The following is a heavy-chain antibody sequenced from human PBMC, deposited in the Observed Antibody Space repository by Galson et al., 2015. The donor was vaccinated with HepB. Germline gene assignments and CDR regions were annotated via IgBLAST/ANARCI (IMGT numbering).Heavy chain of an antibody. Sequence: SLRRSCAACGFTVSSNYMSWVRQAPGKGLEWVSVIYSGGSTYYADSVKGRFTISRDNSKNTLYLQMNSLRAEYTAVYYRPRGYGSGSYYNGVEGGSYWGQGTLVTVSS. V-gene: IGHV3-66*02. D-gene: IGHD3-10*01. CDR2: IYSGGST. J-gene: IGHJ4*02. CDR1: GFTVSSNY. CDR3: PRGYGSGSYYNGVEGGSY.